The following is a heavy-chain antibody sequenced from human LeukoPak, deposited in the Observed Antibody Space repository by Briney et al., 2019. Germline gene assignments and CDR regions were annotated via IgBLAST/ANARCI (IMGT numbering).Heavy chain of an antibody. CDR3: ARSTLWFGADY. CDR1: GFTVSSNY. Sequence: GKSLRLSCAASGFTVSSNYMSWVRQAPGKGLEWVSVIYSGGSTYYADSVKGRFTISRDNSKNTLYLQMNSLRAEDTAVYYCARSTLWFGADYWGQGTLVTVSS. D-gene: IGHD3-10*01. V-gene: IGHV3-53*01. CDR2: IYSGGST. J-gene: IGHJ4*02.